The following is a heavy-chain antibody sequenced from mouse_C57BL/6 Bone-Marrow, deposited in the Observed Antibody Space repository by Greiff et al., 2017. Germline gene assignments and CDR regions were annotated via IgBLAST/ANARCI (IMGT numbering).Heavy chain of an antibody. Sequence: QVQLKESGAELVRPGTSVKVSCKASGYAFTNYLIEWVKQRPGQGLEWIGVSNPGSGGTNYNEKVKGKATLTADKSSSTAYMQLSRLTSEDSAVYFCARNYYGSSPGFAYWGQGTLVTVSA. CDR1: GYAFTNYL. CDR2: SNPGSGGT. V-gene: IGHV1-54*01. J-gene: IGHJ3*01. CDR3: ARNYYGSSPGFAY. D-gene: IGHD1-1*01.